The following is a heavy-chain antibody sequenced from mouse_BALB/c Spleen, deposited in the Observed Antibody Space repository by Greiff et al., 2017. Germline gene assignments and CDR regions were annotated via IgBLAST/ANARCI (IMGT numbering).Heavy chain of an antibody. Sequence: EVKLQESGGGLVQPGGSLRLSCATSGFTFTDYYMSWVRQPPGKALEWLGFIRNKANGYTTEYSASVKGRFTISRDNSQSILYLQMNTLRAEDSATYYCARDNYGAYWGQGTLVTVSA. CDR3: ARDNYGAY. CDR2: IRNKANGYTT. D-gene: IGHD1-1*01. CDR1: GFTFTDYY. J-gene: IGHJ3*01. V-gene: IGHV7-3*02.